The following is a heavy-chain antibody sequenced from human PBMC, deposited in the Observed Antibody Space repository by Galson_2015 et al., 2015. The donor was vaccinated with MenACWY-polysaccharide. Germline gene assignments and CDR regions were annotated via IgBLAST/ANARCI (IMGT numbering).Heavy chain of an antibody. CDR2: LHNGDVT. J-gene: IGHJ4*02. CDR3: ARGPRYTDYSGGQSYFDH. Sequence: SLRLSCAVSGFTVRTYYMSWVRQTPAKGLEWVAVLHNGDVTYYADSVKGRFTISRDSSKNSLSLQMNSLRAEDTAVYYCARGPRYTDYSGGQSYFDHWGQGTLVAVSS. CDR1: GFTVRTYY. V-gene: IGHV3-53*01. D-gene: IGHD2-15*01.